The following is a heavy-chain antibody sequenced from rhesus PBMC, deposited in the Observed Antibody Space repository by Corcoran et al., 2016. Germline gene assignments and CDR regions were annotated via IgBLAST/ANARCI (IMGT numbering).Heavy chain of an antibody. J-gene: IGHJ1*01. D-gene: IGHD6-25*01. CDR3: ARGGTDSGSWKYFEF. V-gene: IGHV4-173*01. CDR2: ISGRGGST. Sequence: QVQLQESGPGLVKPSETLSLTCAVSGGSISRTYWSWIHQPPGQVPEWIGRISGRGGSTDNNPSLKSRVTISTDTSKNQFSLKLSSVTAADTAVYYCARGGTDSGSWKYFEFWGQGALVTVSS. CDR1: GGSISRTY.